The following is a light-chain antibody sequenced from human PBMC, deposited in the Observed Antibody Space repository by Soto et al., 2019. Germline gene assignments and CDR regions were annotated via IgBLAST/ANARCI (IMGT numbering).Light chain of an antibody. J-gene: IGLJ2*01. V-gene: IGLV2-23*01. CDR1: SSDVGTYNL. CDR3: CSYAGSGVV. Sequence: QSALTQPASVSGSPGQSITISCTGASSDVGTYNLVSWYQQHPGKAPKLMIYEGSKRPSGVSNRFSGSKSGNTAPLTISGLQAEDEAEYYCCSYAGSGVVFGGGTQLTVL. CDR2: EGS.